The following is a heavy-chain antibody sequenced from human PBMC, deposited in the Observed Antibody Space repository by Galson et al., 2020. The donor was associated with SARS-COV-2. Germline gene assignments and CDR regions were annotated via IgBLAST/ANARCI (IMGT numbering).Heavy chain of an antibody. CDR2: IYYSGST. V-gene: IGHV4-31*03. CDR3: AITTVTTALYGMDV. CDR1: AGSISSGGYY. D-gene: IGHD4-17*01. Sequence: SETLSLTCTVSAGSISSGGYYWSWIRQHPGKGLEWIGYIYYSGSTYYNPSLKSRVTISVDTSKNQFSLKLSSVTAADTAVYYCAITTVTTALYGMDVWGQGTTVTVSS. J-gene: IGHJ6*02.